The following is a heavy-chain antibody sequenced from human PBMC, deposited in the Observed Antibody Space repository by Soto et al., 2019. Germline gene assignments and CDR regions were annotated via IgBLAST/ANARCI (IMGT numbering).Heavy chain of an antibody. Sequence: QVQLVQSGAEVQKPGASVKVSCKASGYTFASYAISWMRQAPGQGLEWMGWISAYNGNTNYAQKLPGRVTMTTDKSTSTAYMELRSLRSDDTDVYYCARDPPPPDYWGQGTLVTVSS. CDR2: ISAYNGNT. J-gene: IGHJ4*02. V-gene: IGHV1-18*01. CDR3: ARDPPPPDY. CDR1: GYTFASYA.